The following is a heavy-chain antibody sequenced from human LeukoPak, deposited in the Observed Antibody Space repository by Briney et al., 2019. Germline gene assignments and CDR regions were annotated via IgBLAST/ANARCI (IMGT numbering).Heavy chain of an antibody. D-gene: IGHD3-22*01. Sequence: SETLSLTCTVSGGSISSSSYYWSWIRQPPGKGLEWIGYIYYSGSTNYNPSLKSRVTISVDTSKNQFSLKLSSVTAADTAVYYCARGHYYDSSGYGRTAFDYWGQGTLVTVSS. J-gene: IGHJ4*02. CDR1: GGSISSSSYY. V-gene: IGHV4-61*01. CDR2: IYYSGST. CDR3: ARGHYYDSSGYGRTAFDY.